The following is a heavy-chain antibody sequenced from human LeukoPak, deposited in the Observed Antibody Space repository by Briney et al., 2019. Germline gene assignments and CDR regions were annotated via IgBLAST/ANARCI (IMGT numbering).Heavy chain of an antibody. J-gene: IGHJ4*02. D-gene: IGHD2-15*01. Sequence: PGGSLRLSCAASGFTFSSYSMNWVRQAPGKGLEWVSAISSSSSNIYYADSVKGRFTISRDNAKNSLYLQMNSLRAEDTAVYYCARDLVVVVAATHDYWGQGTLVTVSS. V-gene: IGHV3-21*01. CDR3: ARDLVVVVAATHDY. CDR2: ISSSSSNI. CDR1: GFTFSSYS.